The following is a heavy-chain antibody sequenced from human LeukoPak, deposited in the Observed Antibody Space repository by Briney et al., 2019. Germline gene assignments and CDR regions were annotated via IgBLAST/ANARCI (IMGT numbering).Heavy chain of an antibody. CDR2: ISISGSTV. CDR1: GFTFSNSE. Sequence: GGSLRLACAASGFTFSNSEMNWVRQAPGRGLECVAYISISGSTVYYADSVKGRFTISRDNAKNSLYLQMNSLRAEDTAVYYCARSAGGYSRDYWGQGTLVTVSS. D-gene: IGHD2-15*01. J-gene: IGHJ4*02. CDR3: ARSAGGYSRDY. V-gene: IGHV3-48*03.